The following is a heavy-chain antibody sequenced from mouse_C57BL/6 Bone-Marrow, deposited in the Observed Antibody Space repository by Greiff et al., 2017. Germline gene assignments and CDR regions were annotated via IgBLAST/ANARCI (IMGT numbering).Heavy chain of an antibody. CDR3: AIGIGEIYYYGSSYDGYAMDY. CDR2: IHPSDSDT. Sequence: QVQLQQSGAELVKPGASVKVSCKASGYTFTSYWMHWVKQRPGQGLEWIGRIHPSDSDTNYNQKFKGKATLTVDKSSSTAYMQLSSLTSEDSAVYYCAIGIGEIYYYGSSYDGYAMDYWGQGTSVTVSS. V-gene: IGHV1-74*01. J-gene: IGHJ4*01. D-gene: IGHD1-1*01. CDR1: GYTFTSYW.